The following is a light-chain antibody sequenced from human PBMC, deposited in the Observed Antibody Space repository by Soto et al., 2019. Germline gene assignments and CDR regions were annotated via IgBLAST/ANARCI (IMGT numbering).Light chain of an antibody. V-gene: IGKV2-28*01. J-gene: IGKJ2*01. CDR3: MQALHAPWT. CDR2: LVT. Sequence: DIVMTQSPLSLPVTPGEPASSSCRSSQSLLHANGNTYLAWYLQKPGKYPQILIYLVTNRPSADPDRFSGSGSGADSTLKIRRVEAEGFGVYYCMQALHAPWTFRQGTKLEI. CDR1: QSLLHANGNTY.